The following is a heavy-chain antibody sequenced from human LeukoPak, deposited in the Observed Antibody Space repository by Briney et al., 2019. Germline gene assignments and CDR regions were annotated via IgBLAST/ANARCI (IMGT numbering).Heavy chain of an antibody. CDR2: IYHSGST. CDR3: ARRVVEKFRPVYFDY. Sequence: SETLSLTCTVYGRPFSAYYWSWIRQSPGKGLEWIGEIYHSGSTTHNPSLKGRVTISIDMSKNQFSLKSNSVTAADTAVYYCARRVVEKFRPVYFDYWGQGALVTVSS. CDR1: GRPFSAYY. D-gene: IGHD2-15*01. J-gene: IGHJ4*02. V-gene: IGHV4-34*01.